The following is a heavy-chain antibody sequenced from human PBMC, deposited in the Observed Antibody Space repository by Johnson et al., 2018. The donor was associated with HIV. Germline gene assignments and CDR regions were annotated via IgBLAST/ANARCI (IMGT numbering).Heavy chain of an antibody. CDR2: IKYDKSEK. D-gene: IGHD3-16*02. CDR3: AKEFMITFGGVIEYDAFDI. V-gene: IGHV3-7*01. CDR1: GFRFGSYW. Sequence: VQLVESGGGVVQPGGSLRLSCAASGFRFGSYWMAWVRQAPEKGLEWVANIKYDKSEKYYVDSVRGRFTISRDNAKNSLYLEMNSLRAEDTAVYYCAKEFMITFGGVIEYDAFDIWGQGTMVTVSS. J-gene: IGHJ3*02.